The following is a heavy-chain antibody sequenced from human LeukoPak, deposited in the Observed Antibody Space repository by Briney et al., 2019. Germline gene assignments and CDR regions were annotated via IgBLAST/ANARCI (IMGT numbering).Heavy chain of an antibody. CDR3: AVSHGSGSYYDEETYYFDY. CDR1: GYTFTSYG. Sequence: GASEKVSCKASGYTFTSYGISWVRQAPGQGLEWMGWISAYNGNTNYAQKLQGRVTMTTDTSTSTAYMELRSLRSDDTAVYYCAVSHGSGSYYDEETYYFDYWGQGTLVTVSS. CDR2: ISAYNGNT. V-gene: IGHV1-18*01. J-gene: IGHJ4*02. D-gene: IGHD3-10*01.